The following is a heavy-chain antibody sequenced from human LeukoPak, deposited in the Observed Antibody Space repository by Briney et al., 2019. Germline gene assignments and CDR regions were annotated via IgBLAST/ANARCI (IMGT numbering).Heavy chain of an antibody. D-gene: IGHD6-13*01. CDR2: IYTSGST. CDR3: ASGIAADLY. Sequence: PSQTLSLTCTVSGGSISSGSYYWSWIRQPAGKGLEWIGRIYTSGSTNYNPSLKSRVTISVDTSKNQFSLKLSSVTAADTAVYYCASGIAADLYWGHGTLVTVSS. CDR1: GGSISSGSYY. J-gene: IGHJ4*01. V-gene: IGHV4-61*02.